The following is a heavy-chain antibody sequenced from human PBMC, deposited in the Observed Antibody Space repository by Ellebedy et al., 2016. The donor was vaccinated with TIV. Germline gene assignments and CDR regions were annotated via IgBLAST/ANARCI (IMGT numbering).Heavy chain of an antibody. CDR1: GFSFRSYW. V-gene: IGHV3-74*01. CDR2: VSPDGITT. CDR3: VYSTGYNLFAF. J-gene: IGHJ4*02. D-gene: IGHD3-22*01. Sequence: GGSLKLSXAASGFSFRSYWMYWVRQAPGKGLLWVSRVSPDGITTNSADSVKGRFTISRDNAKNTLYLQMTSLRAEDTAVYYCVYSTGYNLFAFWGQGTLVTVSS.